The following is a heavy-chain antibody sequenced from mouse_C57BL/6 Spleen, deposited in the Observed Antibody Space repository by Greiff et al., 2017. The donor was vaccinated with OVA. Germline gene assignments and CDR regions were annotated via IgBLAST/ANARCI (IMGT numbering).Heavy chain of an antibody. CDR2: LLPGSGST. V-gene: IGHV1-9*01. J-gene: IGHJ4*01. Sequence: VQLQQSGAELMKPGASVKLSCKATGYTFTGYWIEWVKQRPGHGLEWIGELLPGSGSTNYYEKFKGKATFTADTSSNTAYMQLSSLTTEDSAIYYCARRRLTMDYWGQGTSVTVSS. CDR3: ARRRLTMDY. CDR1: GYTFTGYW.